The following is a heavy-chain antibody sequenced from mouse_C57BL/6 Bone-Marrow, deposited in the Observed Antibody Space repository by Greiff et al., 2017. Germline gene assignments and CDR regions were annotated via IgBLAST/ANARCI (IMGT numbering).Heavy chain of an antibody. CDR1: GYTFTSYW. Sequence: QVQLQQPGAELVKPGASVKMSCKASGYTFTSYWITWVKQRPGQGLEWIGDIYPGSGSTNYNEKFKSKATLTVDKSSSTAYMQLSSLTSEDSAVYYCARWDGYYYWGQGTTLTVSS. D-gene: IGHD2-3*01. CDR2: IYPGSGST. J-gene: IGHJ2*01. V-gene: IGHV1-55*01. CDR3: ARWDGYYY.